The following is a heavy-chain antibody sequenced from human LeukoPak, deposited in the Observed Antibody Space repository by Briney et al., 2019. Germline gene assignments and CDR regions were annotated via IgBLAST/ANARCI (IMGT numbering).Heavy chain of an antibody. CDR1: GGTFSSYA. CDR2: IIPILGIA. J-gene: IGHJ3*02. V-gene: IGHV1-69*04. D-gene: IGHD3-22*01. CDR3: AFFDSSGYYGLWVPLDGAFDI. Sequence: SVKVSCKASGGTFSSYAISWVRQAPGQGLEWMGRIIPILGIANYAQKFQGRVTITADKSTSTAYMELSSLRSEDTAVYYCAFFDSSGYYGLWVPLDGAFDIWGQGTMVTVSS.